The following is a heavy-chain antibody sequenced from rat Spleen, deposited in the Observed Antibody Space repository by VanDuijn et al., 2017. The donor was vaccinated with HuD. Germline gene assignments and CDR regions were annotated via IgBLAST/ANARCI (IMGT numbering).Heavy chain of an antibody. Sequence: EVQLVESGGGLVKPGRSLKLSCAASGFTFSNYDMAWVRQAPTKGLEWVASISPGGGSTYYRDSVKGRFTVSRDNAKTTLYLQMDSLRSEDTATYYCARQGYYGYNYYFDYWGQGTLVTVSS. V-gene: IGHV5-25*01. D-gene: IGHD1-9*01. CDR2: ISPGGGST. CDR1: GFTFSNYD. J-gene: IGHJ3*01. CDR3: ARQGYYGYNYYFDY.